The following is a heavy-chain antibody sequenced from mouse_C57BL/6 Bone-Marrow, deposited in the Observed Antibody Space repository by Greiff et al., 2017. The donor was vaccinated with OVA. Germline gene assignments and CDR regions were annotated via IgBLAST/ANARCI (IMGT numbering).Heavy chain of an antibody. CDR1: GYTFTSYG. D-gene: IGHD4-1*01. J-gene: IGHJ2*01. CDR3: ARTAGNWDFDY. CDR2: IYPRSGNT. V-gene: IGHV1-81*01. Sequence: VQLQQSGAELARPGASVKLSCKASGYTFTSYGISWVKQRPGQGLEWIGEIYPRSGNTYYNEKFKGKATLTADKSSSTAYMELRSLTAEDSAVYFCARTAGNWDFDYWGKGTTLTFS.